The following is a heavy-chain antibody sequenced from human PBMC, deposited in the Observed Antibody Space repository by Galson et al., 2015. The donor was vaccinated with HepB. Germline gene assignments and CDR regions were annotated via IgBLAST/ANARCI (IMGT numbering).Heavy chain of an antibody. CDR1: GGSISSSGYY. Sequence: ETLSLTCTVSGGSISSSGYYWGWIRQPPGKGLEWIGTFHYSGRTYYNPSLKSRVTISVATSRAQFSLKLSSVTAADTAVYYCARLEYSSSWSTFDIWGQGTMVTVSS. CDR2: FHYSGRT. J-gene: IGHJ3*02. D-gene: IGHD6-13*01. CDR3: ARLEYSSSWSTFDI. V-gene: IGHV4-39*01.